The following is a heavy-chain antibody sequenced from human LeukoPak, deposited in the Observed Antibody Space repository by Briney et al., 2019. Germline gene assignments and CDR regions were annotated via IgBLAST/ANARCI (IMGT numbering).Heavy chain of an antibody. J-gene: IGHJ4*02. CDR3: ARDWLLVVVPAATGDY. D-gene: IGHD2-2*01. CDR2: IKQDGSEK. Sequence: PGGSLRLSCAASGFTFSSYWMSWVRQAPGKGLEWVANIKQDGSEKYYVDSVKGRFTISRDNAKNSLYLQMNSLRAEDTAVYYCARDWLLVVVPAATGDYWGQGTLVTVSS. V-gene: IGHV3-7*01. CDR1: GFTFSSYW.